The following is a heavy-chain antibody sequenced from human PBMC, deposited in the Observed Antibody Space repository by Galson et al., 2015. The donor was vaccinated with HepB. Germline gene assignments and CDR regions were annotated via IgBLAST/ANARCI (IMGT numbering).Heavy chain of an antibody. J-gene: IGHJ4*02. D-gene: IGHD4-17*01. V-gene: IGHV1-69*04. Sequence: SVKVSCKASGGTFSSYAISWVRQAPGQGLEWMGRIIPILGIANYAQKFQGRVTIIADKSTSTAYMELRSLRSDDTAVYYCAREGYGEVYPDYWGQGTLVTVSS. CDR3: AREGYGEVYPDY. CDR1: GGTFSSYA. CDR2: IIPILGIA.